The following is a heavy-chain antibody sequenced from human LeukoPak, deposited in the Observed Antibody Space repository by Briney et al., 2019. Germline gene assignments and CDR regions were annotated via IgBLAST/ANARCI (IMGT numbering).Heavy chain of an antibody. J-gene: IGHJ5*02. D-gene: IGHD1-7*01. CDR1: GFTFSSYA. Sequence: GGSLRLSCAASGFTFSSYAMSWVRQAPGKGLEWVSAISGSGGSTYYADSVKGRFTISRDNSKNTLYLQMNSLRAEDTAVYYCAKDPEGRNYVNWFDPWGQGTLVTVSS. CDR3: AKDPEGRNYVNWFDP. CDR2: ISGSGGST. V-gene: IGHV3-23*01.